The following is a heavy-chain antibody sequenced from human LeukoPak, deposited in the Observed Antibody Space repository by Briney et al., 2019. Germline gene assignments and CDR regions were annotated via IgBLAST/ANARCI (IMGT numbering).Heavy chain of an antibody. V-gene: IGHV3-48*01. CDR1: GFTFSNYS. CDR3: ARDNDILIGYGGPRPYYMDV. CDR2: ISNSISAI. D-gene: IGHD3-9*01. Sequence: QSGGSLRLSCAASGFTFSNYSMNWVRQAPGKGLEWVSYISNSISAIYYADSVKGRFTISRDNAKNSLFLQMNSLRAEDTAVYYCARDNDILIGYGGPRPYYMDVWGKGTTVTVSS. J-gene: IGHJ6*03.